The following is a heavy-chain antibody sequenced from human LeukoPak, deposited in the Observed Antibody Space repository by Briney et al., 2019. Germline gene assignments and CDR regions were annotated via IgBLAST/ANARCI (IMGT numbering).Heavy chain of an antibody. V-gene: IGHV3-23*01. D-gene: IGHD6-13*01. CDR3: AKIRERIAAAVPYFDY. CDR1: GFTFSSYA. CDR2: ISGSGGST. Sequence: GGSLRLSCAASGFTFSSYAMSWVRQAPGKGLEWVSAISGSGGSTYYADSVKGRFTISRDNSKNTLYLQMNSLRAEDTAVYYCAKIRERIAAAVPYFDYWGQGTLVTVSS. J-gene: IGHJ4*02.